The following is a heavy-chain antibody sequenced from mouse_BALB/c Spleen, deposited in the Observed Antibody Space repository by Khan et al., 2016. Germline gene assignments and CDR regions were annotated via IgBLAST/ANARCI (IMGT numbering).Heavy chain of an antibody. Sequence: LQQSGPELVKPGASLKIPCKASGYTFTDYYINWVKQKPGQGLEWIGWIYPGSSNTKYNEKFKGKATLTVHTSSSTAYMQFSSMTSEDTAVSFCAGGGYDSWFAYWGQGTLVTVSA. V-gene: IGHV1-84*02. CDR2: IYPGSSNT. CDR3: AGGGYDSWFAY. CDR1: GYTFTDYY. J-gene: IGHJ3*01. D-gene: IGHD2-2*01.